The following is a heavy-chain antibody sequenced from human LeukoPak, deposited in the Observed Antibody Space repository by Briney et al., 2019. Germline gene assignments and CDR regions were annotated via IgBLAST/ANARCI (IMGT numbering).Heavy chain of an antibody. CDR3: ARESGLLWFGELASSLSEDFDY. CDR1: GYTFTGYY. D-gene: IGHD3-10*01. CDR2: INPNSGGT. V-gene: IGHV1-2*02. J-gene: IGHJ4*02. Sequence: GASAKVSCKASGYTFTGYYMHWVRQAPGQGLEWMGWINPNSGGTNYAQKFQGRVTMTRDTSISTAYMELSRLRSDDTAVYYCARESGLLWFGELASSLSEDFDYWGQGTLVTVSS.